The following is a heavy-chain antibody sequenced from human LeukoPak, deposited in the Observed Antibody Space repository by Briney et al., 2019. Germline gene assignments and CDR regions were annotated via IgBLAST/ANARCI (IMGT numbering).Heavy chain of an antibody. CDR3: AGGRGDEYGDYDY. D-gene: IGHD4-17*01. CDR1: SGSFSGYS. CDR2: INHSGSI. J-gene: IGHJ4*02. Sequence: KPSETLSLTCAVYSGSFSGYSWSWIRQPPGKGLEWIGEINHSGSINYNPSVRSRVTISEDTSRNQFSLKLNSVTAADTAVYYCAGGRGDEYGDYDYWGQGSLVTVSS. V-gene: IGHV4-34*01.